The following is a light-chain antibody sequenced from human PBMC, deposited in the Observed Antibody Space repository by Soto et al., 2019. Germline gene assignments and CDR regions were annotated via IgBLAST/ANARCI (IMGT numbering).Light chain of an antibody. J-gene: IGLJ1*01. CDR3: NSYTSDYTYV. CDR2: EVS. V-gene: IGLV2-18*02. Sequence: QSALTQPPSVSGSPGQSVTISCTGTSTDFVSYNRVSWYQQPPGTAPKLMIYEVSKRPSGISTRFSASKSGSTASLTISGLQAEDEADYYCNSYTSDYTYVFGTGTKVTVL. CDR1: STDFVSYNR.